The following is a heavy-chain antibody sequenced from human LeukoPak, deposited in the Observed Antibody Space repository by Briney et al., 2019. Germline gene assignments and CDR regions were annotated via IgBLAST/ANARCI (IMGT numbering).Heavy chain of an antibody. CDR2: IIPIFGTA. V-gene: IGHV1-69*13. Sequence: SVKVSCKAPGGTFSSYAISWVRQAPGQGLEWMGGIIPIFGTANYPQKFQGRVTITADESTSTAYMELSSLRSEDTAVYYCARPYEQWLSPLSAWGQGTLVTVSS. CDR3: ARPYEQWLSPLSA. D-gene: IGHD6-19*01. CDR1: GGTFSSYA. J-gene: IGHJ1*01.